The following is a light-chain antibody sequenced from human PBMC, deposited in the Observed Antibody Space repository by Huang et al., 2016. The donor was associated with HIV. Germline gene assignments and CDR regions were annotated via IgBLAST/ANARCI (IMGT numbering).Light chain of an antibody. CDR1: QSISSY. Sequence: DIQMTQSPSSLSASVGDRVTITCRASQSISSYLNWYQQKPGKAPKLLIYAASSLQSGVPSRFSGSGSGTDFTLTVSNLQPEDFAAYYCQQSYSTPLTFDRGTKVEIK. J-gene: IGKJ4*01. V-gene: IGKV1-39*01. CDR2: AAS. CDR3: QQSYSTPLT.